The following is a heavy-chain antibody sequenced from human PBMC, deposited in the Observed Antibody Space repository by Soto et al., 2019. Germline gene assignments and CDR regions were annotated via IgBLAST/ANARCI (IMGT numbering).Heavy chain of an antibody. Sequence: GGSLRLSCAASGFTFDDYGMSWVRQAPGKGLEWVSGINWNGGSTGYADSVKGRFTISRDNAKNSLYLQMNSLRAEDTALYHCARDIPYGSGSYYMALGYYYYYMDVWGKGTTVTV. J-gene: IGHJ6*03. CDR2: INWNGGST. CDR1: GFTFDDYG. V-gene: IGHV3-20*01. CDR3: ARDIPYGSGSYYMALGYYYYYMDV. D-gene: IGHD3-10*01.